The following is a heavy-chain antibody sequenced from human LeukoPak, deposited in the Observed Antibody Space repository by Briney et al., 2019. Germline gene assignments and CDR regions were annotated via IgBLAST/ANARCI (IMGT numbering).Heavy chain of an antibody. CDR2: IYTSGRV. CDR3: AALHYFGHGATRT. Sequence: SETLSLTCSVSGASIKSYHWSWIRQSAGKGLEWIGRIYTSGRVDHNPSLENRVSMSVDTSRNELLLELDSVTAADTGVYYCAALHYFGHGATRTWGQGTLVPVSS. V-gene: IGHV4-4*07. CDR1: GASIKSYH. J-gene: IGHJ5*02. D-gene: IGHD2/OR15-2a*01.